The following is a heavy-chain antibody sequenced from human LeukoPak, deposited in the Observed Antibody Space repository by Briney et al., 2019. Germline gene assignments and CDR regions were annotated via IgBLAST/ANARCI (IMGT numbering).Heavy chain of an antibody. V-gene: IGHV3-21*01. Sequence: GGSLRLSCVASGFTFRSYSMNWVRQAPGKGLEWVSSISSSSSYIYYADSVEGRFTISRDNAKNSLYLQMNSLRAEDTAVYYCARVDSWSGHWGQGTLVTVSS. D-gene: IGHD3-3*01. J-gene: IGHJ4*02. CDR2: ISSSSSYI. CDR3: ARVDSWSGH. CDR1: GFTFRSYS.